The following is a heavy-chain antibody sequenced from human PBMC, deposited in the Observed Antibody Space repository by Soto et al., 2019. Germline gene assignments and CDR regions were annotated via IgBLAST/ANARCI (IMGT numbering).Heavy chain of an antibody. CDR3: ARGISGYYDSSGYYSATDY. Sequence: GGSLRLSCAASGFTFSSYAMHWVRQAPGKGLEWVAFISYDGSNKYYADSVKGRFTISRDNSKNTLYLQMNSLRAEDTAVYYCARGISGYYDSSGYYSATDYLGQGTLVTVSS. V-gene: IGHV3-30-3*01. CDR1: GFTFSSYA. CDR2: ISYDGSNK. D-gene: IGHD3-22*01. J-gene: IGHJ4*02.